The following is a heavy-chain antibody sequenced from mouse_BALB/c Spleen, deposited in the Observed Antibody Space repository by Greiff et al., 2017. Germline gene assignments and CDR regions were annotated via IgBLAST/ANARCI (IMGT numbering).Heavy chain of an antibody. V-gene: IGHV14-3*02. Sequence: VHVKQSGAELVKPGASVKLSCTASGFNIKDTYMHWVKQRPEQGLEWIGRIDPANGNTKYDPKFQGKATITADTSSNTAYLQLSSLTSEDTAVYYCARERYGNYMDYWGQGTSVTVSS. CDR1: GFNIKDTY. CDR2: IDPANGNT. J-gene: IGHJ4*01. D-gene: IGHD2-10*02. CDR3: ARERYGNYMDY.